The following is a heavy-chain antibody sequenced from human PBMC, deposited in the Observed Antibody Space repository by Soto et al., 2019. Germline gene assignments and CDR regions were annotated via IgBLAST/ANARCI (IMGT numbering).Heavy chain of an antibody. D-gene: IGHD3-9*01. CDR2: FDPEDGET. J-gene: IGHJ4*02. V-gene: IGHV1-24*01. CDR1: GYTLTELS. CDR3: ATGPVLRYFDWLPVDY. Sequence: GASVKVSCKVSGYTLTELSMHWVRQAPGKGLEWMGGFDPEDGETIYAQKFQGRVTMTEDTSTDTAYMELSSLRSEDTAVYYCATGPVLRYFDWLPVDYWGQGTLVTVSS.